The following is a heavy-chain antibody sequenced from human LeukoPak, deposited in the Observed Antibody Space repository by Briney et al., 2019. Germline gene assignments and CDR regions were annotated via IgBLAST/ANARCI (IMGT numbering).Heavy chain of an antibody. CDR2: INPSGDST. CDR3: AIAGRIVVIPASPSY. J-gene: IGHJ4*02. V-gene: IGHV1-46*01. D-gene: IGHD2-2*01. Sequence: ASVKVSCKASGYTFSSYYIHWVQQAPGQGLEWMGIINPSGDSTSYAQKFQGRVTVTRDMSTSTVYMELSSLRSEDTAVYYCAIAGRIVVIPASPSYWGQGTLVTVSS. CDR1: GYTFSSYY.